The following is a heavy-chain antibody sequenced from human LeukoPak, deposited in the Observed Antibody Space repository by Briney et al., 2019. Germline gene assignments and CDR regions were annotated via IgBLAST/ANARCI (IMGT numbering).Heavy chain of an antibody. CDR2: ISSNGGST. CDR1: GFTFSSYA. Sequence: PGGSLRLSCSASGFTFSSYAMHWVRQAPGKGLEYVSAISSNGGSTYYADSVKGRFTISRDNAKNSLYLQMNSLRAEDTAVYYCARLAYCGGDCYSGIDYWGQGTLVTVSS. V-gene: IGHV3-64*04. CDR3: ARLAYCGGDCYSGIDY. D-gene: IGHD2-21*02. J-gene: IGHJ4*02.